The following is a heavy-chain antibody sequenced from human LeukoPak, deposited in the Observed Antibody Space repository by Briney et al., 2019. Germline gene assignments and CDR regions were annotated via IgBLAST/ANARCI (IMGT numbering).Heavy chain of an antibody. CDR2: INPNSGGT. CDR3: ARDLVVVPDKSRIQLWLGFDY. J-gene: IGHJ4*02. D-gene: IGHD5-18*01. V-gene: IGHV1-2*04. CDR1: GYTFTGYY. Sequence: GASVKVSCKASGYTFTGYYMHWVRQAPGQGLEWMGWINPNSGGTNYAQKFQGWVTMTRDTSISTAYMELSRLRYDDTAVYYCARDLVVVPDKSRIQLWLGFDYWGQGTLVSVSS.